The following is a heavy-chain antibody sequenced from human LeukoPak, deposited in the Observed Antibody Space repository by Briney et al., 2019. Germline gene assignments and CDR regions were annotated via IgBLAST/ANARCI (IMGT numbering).Heavy chain of an antibody. Sequence: SETLSLTCTVSGGSISSGSYYWGWIHQPPGKGLEWIGTIYYSGSTYYNPSLKSRATISVDTSKNQFSLKLSSVTAADTAVYYCARQYSSGWQYFDCWGQGTLVTVSS. J-gene: IGHJ4*02. CDR2: IYYSGST. D-gene: IGHD6-19*01. V-gene: IGHV4-39*01. CDR3: ARQYSSGWQYFDC. CDR1: GGSISSGSYY.